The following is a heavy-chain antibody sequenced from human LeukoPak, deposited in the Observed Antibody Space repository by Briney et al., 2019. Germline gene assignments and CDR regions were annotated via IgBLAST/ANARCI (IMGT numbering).Heavy chain of an antibody. CDR1: GFTFSSYA. CDR2: ISGSGGST. D-gene: IGHD1-26*01. J-gene: IGHJ4*02. V-gene: IGHV3-23*01. Sequence: GSLRLSCAASGFTFSSYAMRWVRQAPGKGLEWVSAISGSGGSTYYADSVKGRFTISRDNSKNTLYLQMNSLRAEDTAVYYCAKDRPRLIVGAIQLEGYWGQGTLVTVSS. CDR3: AKDRPRLIVGAIQLEGY.